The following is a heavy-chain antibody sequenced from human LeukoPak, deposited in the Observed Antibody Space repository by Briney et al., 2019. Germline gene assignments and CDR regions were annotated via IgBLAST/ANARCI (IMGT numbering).Heavy chain of an antibody. V-gene: IGHV4-59*01. J-gene: IGHJ1*01. D-gene: IGHD6-6*01. Sequence: SETLSLTCTVSGGSISNYYWSWIRQPPGKGLEWIGYMYYSGSTNYNPSLKSRVTISADTSKNQFSLKLSSVTAADTAVYYCARSSIAAPRHKEYFQHWGQGTLVTVSS. CDR3: ARSSIAAPRHKEYFQH. CDR2: MYYSGST. CDR1: GGSISNYY.